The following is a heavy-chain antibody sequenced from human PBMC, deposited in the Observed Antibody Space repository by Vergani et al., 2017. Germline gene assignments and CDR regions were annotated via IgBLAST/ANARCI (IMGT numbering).Heavy chain of an antibody. D-gene: IGHD6-13*01. CDR2: IRSKANSYAT. V-gene: IGHV3-73*02. CDR3: ARDQSYSSSWSSFGYFDY. J-gene: IGHJ4*02. Sequence: EVQLVESGGGLVQPGGSLKLSCAASGFTFSGSAMHWVRQASGKGLEWVGRIRSKANSYATAYAASVKGRFTISRDDSKNTLYLQMNSLRAEDTAVYYCARDQSYSSSWSSFGYFDYWGQGTLVTVSS. CDR1: GFTFSGSA.